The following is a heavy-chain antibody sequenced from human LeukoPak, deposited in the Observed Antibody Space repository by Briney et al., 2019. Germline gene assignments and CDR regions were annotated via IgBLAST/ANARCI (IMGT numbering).Heavy chain of an antibody. Sequence: GGSLRLSCAASGFTFSSYSMNWVRQAPGKGLEWVSSINNSSSYKYYADSVKGRFTISRDNAKNSLYLQMNSLRAEDTAVYYCARDPILDYDFWSGSRWYFDYWGQGTLVTVSS. CDR2: INNSSSYK. CDR3: ARDPILDYDFWSGSRWYFDY. CDR1: GFTFSSYS. V-gene: IGHV3-21*01. D-gene: IGHD3-3*01. J-gene: IGHJ4*02.